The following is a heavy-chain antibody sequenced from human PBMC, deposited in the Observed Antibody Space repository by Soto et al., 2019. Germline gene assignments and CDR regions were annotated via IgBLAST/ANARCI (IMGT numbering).Heavy chain of an antibody. CDR3: ARDGGSESPFSMHV. CDR2: TFYRSKWYN. J-gene: IGHJ6*03. CDR1: GDTVSSNTAA. D-gene: IGHD3-10*01. V-gene: IGHV6-1*01. Sequence: QSQTLSLTCAISGDTVSSNTAAWNWIRQSPSRGLEWLGRTFYRSKWYNNSAESVRSRLTINPDTSKNQFSLQLDSVTPEDTAVYYCARDGGSESPFSMHVWGKGTTVTVSS.